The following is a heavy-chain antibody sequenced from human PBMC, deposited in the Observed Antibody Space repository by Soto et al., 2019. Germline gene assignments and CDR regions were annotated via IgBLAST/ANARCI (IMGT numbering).Heavy chain of an antibody. J-gene: IGHJ4*02. CDR2: ISYDGRNK. Sequence: QVQLVESGGGVVQPGSSLRLSCAASGFTLSSYGMHWVRQAPGKGLEWVAVISYDGRNKYYADSVKGRFTISRDNSKNTLYLEMNSLRAEDTAVYYCAKGGSISARYFDYWVQGTLATVSS. CDR3: AKGGSISARYFDY. V-gene: IGHV3-30*18. D-gene: IGHD6-6*01. CDR1: GFTLSSYG.